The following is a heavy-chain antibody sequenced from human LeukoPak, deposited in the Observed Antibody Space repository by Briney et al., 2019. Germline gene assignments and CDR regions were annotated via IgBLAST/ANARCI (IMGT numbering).Heavy chain of an antibody. CDR2: ISNNGSSI. D-gene: IGHD4-11*01. CDR1: GFTFSDYY. Sequence: PGGSLRLSCAASGFTFSDYYMSWIRQAPGKGLEWVSYISNNGSSIYYADSVKGRFTISRDNAKNSLYLQMNSLRAEDTSVYYCARVRSDYSRWAIYYYYYMDVWGKGTTVTVSS. CDR3: ARVRSDYSRWAIYYYYYMDV. J-gene: IGHJ6*03. V-gene: IGHV3-11*04.